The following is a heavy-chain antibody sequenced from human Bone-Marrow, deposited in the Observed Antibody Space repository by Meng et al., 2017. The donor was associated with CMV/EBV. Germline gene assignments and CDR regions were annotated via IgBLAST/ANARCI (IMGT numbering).Heavy chain of an antibody. V-gene: IGHV3-20*04. CDR2: INWNGGST. CDR1: GFTFDDYG. CDR3: ARDFSYGMDV. Sequence: GESLKISCAASGFTFDDYGMSWVRQAPGKGLEWVSGINWNGGSTGYADSVKGRFTISRDNAKNSLYLQMNSLRAEDTAVYYCARDFSYGMDVWGQGTTVTVSS. J-gene: IGHJ6*02. D-gene: IGHD3-3*01.